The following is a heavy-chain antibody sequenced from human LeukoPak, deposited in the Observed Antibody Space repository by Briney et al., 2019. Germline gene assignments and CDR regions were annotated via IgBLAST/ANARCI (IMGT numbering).Heavy chain of an antibody. V-gene: IGHV3-74*03. D-gene: IGHD5-12*01. J-gene: IGHJ5*02. CDR2: IHPDGSIT. CDR3: APQQTYSPYNWFDP. CDR1: DFTFSFYW. Sequence: GGSLRLSCAASDFTFSFYWMTWVRQAPGTGLVWVSRIHPDGSITTYADSVKGRFTISRDNAKNTLYLQMNSLRAEDTAVYYCAPQQTYSPYNWFDPWGQGTLVTVSS.